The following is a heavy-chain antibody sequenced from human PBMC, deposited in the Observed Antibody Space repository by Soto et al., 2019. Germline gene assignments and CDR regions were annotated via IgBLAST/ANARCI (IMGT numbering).Heavy chain of an antibody. CDR3: AAPYSTGHRLLGY. V-gene: IGHV3-21*01. J-gene: IGHJ4*01. Sequence: PGGSLSLSCVVSGFTFSDYSVSWVRQAPGKGLEWHSSISSSSTFTHYADSVKGRFTISGDNAKNSLYLLMNSLRAEDAAVYYCAAPYSTGHRLLGYWGQGTMVTVSS. D-gene: IGHD6-19*01. CDR1: GFTFSDYS. CDR2: ISSSSTFT.